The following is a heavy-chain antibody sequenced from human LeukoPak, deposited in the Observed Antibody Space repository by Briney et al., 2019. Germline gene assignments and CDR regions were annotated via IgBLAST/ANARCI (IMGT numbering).Heavy chain of an antibody. J-gene: IGHJ4*02. V-gene: IGHV3-33*01. CDR3: ARDWYYGSGSFDY. D-gene: IGHD3-10*01. CDR1: GFTFSSYG. CDR2: IWYDGSNK. Sequence: GSLRLSCAASGFTFSSYGMHWVRQAPGKGLEWVAVIWYDGSNKYYADSVKGRFTISRDNSKNTLYLQMNSLGAEDTAVYYCARDWYYGSGSFDYWGQGTLVTVSS.